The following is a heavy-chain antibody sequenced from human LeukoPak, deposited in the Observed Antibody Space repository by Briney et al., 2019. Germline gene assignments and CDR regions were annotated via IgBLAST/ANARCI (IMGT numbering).Heavy chain of an antibody. V-gene: IGHV4-39*01. Sequence: PSETLSLTCTVSGGSISSSSYYWGWIRQPPGKGLEWIGSIYYSGSTYYNPSLKSRVTISVDTSKNQFSLKLSSVTAADTAVYYCGRVGYSSGWYDHLDYWGQGTLVTVSS. D-gene: IGHD6-19*01. J-gene: IGHJ4*02. CDR2: IYYSGST. CDR3: GRVGYSSGWYDHLDY. CDR1: GGSISSSSYY.